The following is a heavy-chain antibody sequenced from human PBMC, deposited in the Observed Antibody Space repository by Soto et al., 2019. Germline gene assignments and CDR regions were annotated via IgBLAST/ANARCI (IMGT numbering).Heavy chain of an antibody. CDR1: GASISSGDW. D-gene: IGHD3-16*01. V-gene: IGHV4-4*02. J-gene: IGHJ4*02. Sequence: QVQLQESGPGLVMPSGTLSLTCAVSGASISSGDWWNWVRQSPGKGLEWIGEIYHSGTTIYNPSLKTRVTIPVDESKNHFSLKLTSVTAADTAVYYCARDFKAPNDAWAFDSWGQGTLVTVSS. CDR3: ARDFKAPNDAWAFDS. CDR2: IYHSGTT.